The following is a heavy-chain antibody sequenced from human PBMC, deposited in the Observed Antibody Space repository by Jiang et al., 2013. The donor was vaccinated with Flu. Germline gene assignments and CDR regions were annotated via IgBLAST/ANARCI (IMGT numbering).Heavy chain of an antibody. J-gene: IGHJ2*01. CDR2: INSDGSRT. CDR1: GFTFSSYW. Sequence: QLVESGGGLVQPGGSLRLSCAASGFTFSSYWMHWVRQAPGKGLVWVSRINSDGSRTSYADSVKGRFTISRDNAKNTLYLQMNSLRAEDTAVYYCARVAMGSWYFDLWGRGTLVTVSS. D-gene: IGHD5-18*01. V-gene: IGHV3-74*01. CDR3: ARVAMGSWYFDL.